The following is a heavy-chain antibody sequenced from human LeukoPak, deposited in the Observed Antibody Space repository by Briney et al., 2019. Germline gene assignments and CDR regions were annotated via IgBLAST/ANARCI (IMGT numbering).Heavy chain of an antibody. Sequence: SETLSLTCTVSGGSISSYSYYWGWIRQPPGKGLEWIGSVYYSGSTYYNPSLKSRVTISVDTSKNQFSLKLTSVTAADTAVYYCARHSNYASGSTAKGLFDYWGQGTLVSVSS. J-gene: IGHJ4*02. V-gene: IGHV4-39*01. CDR3: ARHSNYASGSTAKGLFDY. CDR2: VYYSGST. CDR1: GGSISSYSYY. D-gene: IGHD3-10*01.